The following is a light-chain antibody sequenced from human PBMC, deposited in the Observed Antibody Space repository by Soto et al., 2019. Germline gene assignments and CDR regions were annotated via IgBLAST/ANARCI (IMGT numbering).Light chain of an antibody. CDR2: EVS. CDR3: SSYTSSSTLSGVV. J-gene: IGLJ2*01. Sequence: LTQPASVSGSPGQSITISCTGTSSDVGGYNYVSWYQQHPGKAPKLMIYEVSNRPSGVSNRFSGSKSGNTASLTISGLQAEDEADYYCSSYTSSSTLSGVVFGGGTKLTVL. CDR1: SSDVGGYNY. V-gene: IGLV2-14*01.